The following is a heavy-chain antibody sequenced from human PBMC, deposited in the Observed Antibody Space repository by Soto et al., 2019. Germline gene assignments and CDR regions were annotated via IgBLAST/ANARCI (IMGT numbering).Heavy chain of an antibody. J-gene: IGHJ6*02. CDR1: GFTFSSYG. CDR2: ISYDGSNK. V-gene: IGHV3-30*18. Sequence: GGSLRLSCAASGFTFSSYGMHWVRQAPGKGLEWVAVISYDGSNKYYADSVKGRFTISRDNSKNTLYLQMNSLRAEDTAVYYCAKGDILSNGMDVWGQGTTVNVSS. D-gene: IGHD3-10*01. CDR3: AKGDILSNGMDV.